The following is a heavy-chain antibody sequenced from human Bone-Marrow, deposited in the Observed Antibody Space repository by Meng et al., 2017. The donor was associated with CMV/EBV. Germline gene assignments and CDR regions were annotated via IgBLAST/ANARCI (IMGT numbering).Heavy chain of an antibody. CDR3: AIGHCRTTTCYTGAF. Sequence: GGSLRLSCAASGITSSRYEMNWVRQAPGKGLEWVSFISSSDNSIYYADSVQGRFTISRDNAKNSLYLQMDGLRAEDTAIYYCAIGHCRTTTCYTGAFWGQGTLVTVSS. CDR2: ISSSDNSI. CDR1: GITSSRYE. J-gene: IGHJ4*02. V-gene: IGHV3-48*03. D-gene: IGHD2-2*02.